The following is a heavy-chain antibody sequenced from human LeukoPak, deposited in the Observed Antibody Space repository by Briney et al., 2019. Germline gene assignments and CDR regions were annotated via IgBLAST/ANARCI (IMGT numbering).Heavy chain of an antibody. V-gene: IGHV3-23*01. CDR3: ARGTTDLDY. Sequence: GGSLRLSCAASGFTLNNYAMNWVRQAPGKGLEWVSLISSSGDATYYADSVQGRFPISRDNSRNTLYLHIDSLRVEDTATYYCARGTTDLDYWGQGTRVIVSS. J-gene: IGHJ4*02. CDR2: ISSSGDAT. D-gene: IGHD1-14*01. CDR1: GFTLNNYA.